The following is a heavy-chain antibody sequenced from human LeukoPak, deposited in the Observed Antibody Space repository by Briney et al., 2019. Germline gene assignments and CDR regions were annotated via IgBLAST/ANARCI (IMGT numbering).Heavy chain of an antibody. CDR1: GGSIGSYF. Sequence: SQSLSLACTVSGGSIGSYFCSWIKQPPGEGLEWIGYIYYSGSTNYNHSLKSRVTMSVDTSKYQFSLKLSSVTAADTAVYYCARIDRAVAGTIDYWGQGTLVIVSA. D-gene: IGHD6-19*01. CDR2: IYYSGST. V-gene: IGHV4-59*08. J-gene: IGHJ4*02. CDR3: ARIDRAVAGTIDY.